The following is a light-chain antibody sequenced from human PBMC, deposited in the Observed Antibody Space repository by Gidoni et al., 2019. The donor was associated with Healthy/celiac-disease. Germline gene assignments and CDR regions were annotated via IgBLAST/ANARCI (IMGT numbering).Light chain of an antibody. CDR1: SSDVGSYNH. CDR2: EGS. CDR3: CSYAGSSIVV. V-gene: IGLV2-23*01. J-gene: IGLJ2*01. Sequence: QSALTQPASVFGSPGQSIVISCTGTSSDVGSYNHVSWYQQHPGKAPKLMIYEGSKRRSGVSNRFSGSKSGNTASLTISGRQAEDEADYYCCSYAGSSIVVFGGGTKLTVL.